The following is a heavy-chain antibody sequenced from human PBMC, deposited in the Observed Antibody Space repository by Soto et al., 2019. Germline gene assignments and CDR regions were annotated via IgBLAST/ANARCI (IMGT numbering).Heavy chain of an antibody. V-gene: IGHV4-31*03. Sequence: QVQLQESGPGLVKPSETLSLTCTVSGGSISSGGYYWSWIRQHPGKGLAWIGYIHKSGNTYHNPSLTSRVTILIDTSKSQFSLKLTSVTAADTAVYYCARDSGDGFNLVDYWGQGTLVTVSS. CDR3: ARDSGDGFNLVDY. CDR2: IHKSGNT. CDR1: GGSISSGGYY. J-gene: IGHJ4*02. D-gene: IGHD1-26*01.